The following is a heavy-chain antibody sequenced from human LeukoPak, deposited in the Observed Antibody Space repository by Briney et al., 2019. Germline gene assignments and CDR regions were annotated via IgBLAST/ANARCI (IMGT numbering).Heavy chain of an antibody. V-gene: IGHV5-51*01. CDR1: GYSFTNYW. CDR3: ARRFQINYFDY. D-gene: IGHD3-10*01. J-gene: IGHJ4*02. Sequence: GESLQISCKGSGYSFTNYWIGWVRQMPGKGLEWMGIIYPGDSYTTYSPSFQGQVTISADKSITTAYLQWSSLKASDTAMYYCARRFQINYFDYWGRGTLVTASS. CDR2: IYPGDSYT.